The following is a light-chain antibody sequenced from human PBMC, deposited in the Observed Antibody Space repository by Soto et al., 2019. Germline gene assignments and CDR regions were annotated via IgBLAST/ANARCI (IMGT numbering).Light chain of an antibody. CDR2: DAS. J-gene: IGKJ1*01. Sequence: ETVLTQSPATLSLSPGGRATLSCRASQSVSSSLAWYQQKPGQAPRLLIYDASNRATGIPARFSGSGSGTDFTLTISSLEPEDFAVYYCQQRSNWPLTFGQGTKVDIK. CDR3: QQRSNWPLT. CDR1: QSVSSS. V-gene: IGKV3-11*01.